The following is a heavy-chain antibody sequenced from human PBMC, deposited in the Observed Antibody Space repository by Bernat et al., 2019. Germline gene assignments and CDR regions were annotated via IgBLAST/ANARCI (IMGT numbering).Heavy chain of an antibody. CDR1: GFTFSDYA. J-gene: IGHJ4*02. CDR2: ITGSGGST. V-gene: IGHV3-23*04. CDR3: AKDRSSGWTYFDY. Sequence: EVQLVESGGGLVQPGGSLRLSCVASGFTFSDYAMSWVRQAPGKGLGCVSGITGSGGSTYYADSVKGRFTISRDNSKSTLYLQMNSLRAEDTAVYYCAKDRSSGWTYFDYWGQRTLVTVSA. D-gene: IGHD6-19*01.